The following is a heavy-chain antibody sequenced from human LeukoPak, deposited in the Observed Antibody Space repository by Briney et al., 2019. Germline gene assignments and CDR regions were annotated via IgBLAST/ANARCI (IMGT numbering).Heavy chain of an antibody. Sequence: GGSLRLSCAPSGFTFSRHGMHRVRQAPGKGLEWVAVISYDGSNKYDADSMKGRFTISRDNSKNTLYLQMNSLRAEDTAVYYRAKSSAAAETFLSEDAFDIWGQGTMVTVSS. CDR3: AKSSAAAETFLSEDAFDI. V-gene: IGHV3-30*18. CDR2: ISYDGSNK. D-gene: IGHD6-13*01. J-gene: IGHJ3*02. CDR1: GFTFSRHG.